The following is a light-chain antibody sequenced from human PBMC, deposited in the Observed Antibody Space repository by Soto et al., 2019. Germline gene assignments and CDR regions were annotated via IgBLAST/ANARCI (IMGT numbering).Light chain of an antibody. CDR1: QSVDTTF. CDR2: GAS. Sequence: ENVFTQSPGSLSLYPGQRATLSCRASQSVDTTFFAWYQKKPGQAPSLLIYGASKRATGIPDRFSGSGSGTDFTLIISRLEPEDFAVYYCQQYMSSVTFGQGTKVEIK. J-gene: IGKJ1*01. V-gene: IGKV3-20*01. CDR3: QQYMSSVT.